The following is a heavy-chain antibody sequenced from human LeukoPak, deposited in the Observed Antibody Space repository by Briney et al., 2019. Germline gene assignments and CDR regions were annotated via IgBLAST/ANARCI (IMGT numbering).Heavy chain of an antibody. CDR2: INWDGSST. CDR3: ARDSFSGSSLDY. V-gene: IGHV3-20*04. J-gene: IGHJ4*02. CDR1: GFTFDEYG. D-gene: IGHD1-26*01. Sequence: GGSLRLSCAASGFTFDEYGMSWVRQAPGKGLEWVSSINWDGSSTAYADSVQGRFTISRDNAKNSLHLQMKSLRAKDTALYYCARDSFSGSSLDYWGQGTLVTVSS.